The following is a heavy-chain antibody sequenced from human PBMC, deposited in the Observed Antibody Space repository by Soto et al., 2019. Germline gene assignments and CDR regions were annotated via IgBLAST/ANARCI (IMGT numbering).Heavy chain of an antibody. CDR3: AKGSVVVAAKFDS. V-gene: IGHV3-23*01. CDR1: GFTYNNYA. J-gene: IGHJ4*02. CDR2: ISSSGYSA. D-gene: IGHD2-21*02. Sequence: EVQLLESGGALVQPGVSLSLSCAASGFTYNNYAMGWVRQAPGKGLEWVSAISSSGYSAYYADSVKGRFTISRDNSRNTMFLQMNKLSAEDTAVYYCAKGSVVVAAKFDSWGQETQVTVSS.